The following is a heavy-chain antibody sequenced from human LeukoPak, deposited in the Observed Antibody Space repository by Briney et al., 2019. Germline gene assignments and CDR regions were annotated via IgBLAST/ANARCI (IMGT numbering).Heavy chain of an antibody. CDR1: GFTFSSYS. CDR2: ISSSSSTI. Sequence: GGSLRLSCAASGFTFSSYSMNWVRQAPGKGLEWVSYISSSSSTIYYADSVKGRFTISRDNAKNSLYLQMNSLGAEDTAVYYCVRWNDVFDYWGQGTLVTVSS. V-gene: IGHV3-48*04. CDR3: VRWNDVFDY. D-gene: IGHD1-1*01. J-gene: IGHJ4*02.